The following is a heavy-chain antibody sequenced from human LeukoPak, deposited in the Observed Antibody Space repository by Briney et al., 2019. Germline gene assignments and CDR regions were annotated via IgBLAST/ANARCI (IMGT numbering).Heavy chain of an antibody. CDR2: INHSGST. CDR3: ARVLSPYDSSGNYFDY. V-gene: IGHV4-34*01. CDR1: GGSFSVYY. D-gene: IGHD3-22*01. Sequence: SETLSLTCAVYGGSFSVYYWSWIRQPPGKGLEWIGEINHSGSTNYNPSLKSRVTISVDTSKNQFSLKLSSVTAADTAVYYCARVLSPYDSSGNYFDYWGQGTLVTVSS. J-gene: IGHJ4*02.